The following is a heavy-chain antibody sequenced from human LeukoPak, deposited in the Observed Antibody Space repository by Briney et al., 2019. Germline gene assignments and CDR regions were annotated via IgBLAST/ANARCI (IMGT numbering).Heavy chain of an antibody. V-gene: IGHV3-23*01. CDR2: ISESGGRQ. D-gene: IGHD3-10*01. J-gene: IGHJ4*02. CDR1: GITLRTYA. CDR3: AKRGIVIRAVIIVGFHKEAYYFDY. Sequence: GGSLSSSCEAPGITLRTYAMSWVRQAQGKGLEWAAVISESGGRQNYADSVKGRFTISRDNPKNTLYLQMNSLRAEDTAVYFCAKRGIVIRAVIIVGFHKEAYYFDYWGQGALVTVSS.